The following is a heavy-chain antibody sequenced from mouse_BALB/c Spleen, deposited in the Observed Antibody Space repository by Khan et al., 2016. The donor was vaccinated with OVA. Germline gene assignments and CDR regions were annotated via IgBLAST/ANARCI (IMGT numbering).Heavy chain of an antibody. V-gene: IGHV9-2-1*01. CDR2: INTETGEP. CDR3: ARGNDGYFDV. D-gene: IGHD1-1*01. Sequence: QIQLVQSGPELKWPGETVKISCMASGYTFIDYSMHWVKQAPGKGLKWMGCINTETGEPTYEDDFKGRFAFSMANSASTAYWQLNNLKTEDTATYYCARGNDGYFDVWGAGTPVTVSA. J-gene: IGHJ1*01. CDR1: GYTFIDYS.